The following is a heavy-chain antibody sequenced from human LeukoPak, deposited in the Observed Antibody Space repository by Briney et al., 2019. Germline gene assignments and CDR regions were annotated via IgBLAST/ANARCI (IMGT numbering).Heavy chain of an antibody. CDR2: IYSGGDT. V-gene: IGHV3-66*01. CDR3: ARERNLEIAVAGTIFDY. J-gene: IGHJ4*02. D-gene: IGHD6-19*01. CDR1: GFTVRSYY. Sequence: TGGSLRLSCAASGFTVRSYYMAWVRQAPGKGLEWVSVIYSGGDTYYADSVTGRFTISRDNSKNMIYLEMSSLKAEDTAVYYCARERNLEIAVAGTIFDYWGQGTLVTVSS.